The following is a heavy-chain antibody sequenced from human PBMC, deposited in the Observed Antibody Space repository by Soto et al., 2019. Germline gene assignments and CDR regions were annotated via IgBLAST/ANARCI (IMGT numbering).Heavy chain of an antibody. CDR1: GFAFDSHW. CDR2: INGDGSST. D-gene: IGHD5-12*01. J-gene: IGHJ6*02. Sequence: EVQLVESGGGLVQPGGSLRLSCAAAGFAFDSHWMHWVRQAPGKGLVWVSGINGDGSSTFYADSGKGRFTISRNNARKTVYLQMNSLRAEDTAVYYCARGIQWRYGMDVWGQGTTVTVSS. CDR3: ARGIQWRYGMDV. V-gene: IGHV3-74*01.